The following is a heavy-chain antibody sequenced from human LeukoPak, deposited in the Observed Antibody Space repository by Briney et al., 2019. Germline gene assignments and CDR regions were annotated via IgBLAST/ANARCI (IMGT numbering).Heavy chain of an antibody. V-gene: IGHV3-72*01. CDR2: IRNKANSYTT. Sequence: GGSLRLSCAASGFTFSDHAMDWVRQAPRKGLEWGGRIRNKANSYTTEYAASVQGRFTVSRDDSMNSLYLQMNSMKTEDTAVYYCTRLVGANDWGQGTLVTVSS. D-gene: IGHD1-26*01. CDR1: GFTFSDHA. J-gene: IGHJ4*02. CDR3: TRLVGAND.